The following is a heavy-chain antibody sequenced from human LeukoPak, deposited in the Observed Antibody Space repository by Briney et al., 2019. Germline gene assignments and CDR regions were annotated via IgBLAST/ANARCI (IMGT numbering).Heavy chain of an antibody. CDR2: FDPEDGET. J-gene: IGHJ4*02. CDR3: ATGGPWQWLVPYYFDY. V-gene: IGHV1-24*01. D-gene: IGHD6-19*01. Sequence: GASVKVSCKVSGYTLTELSMHWVRQAPGKGLEWKGGFDPEDGETIYAQKFQGRVTMTEDTSTDTAYMELSSLRSEDTAVYYCATGGPWQWLVPYYFDYWGQGTLVTVSS. CDR1: GYTLTELS.